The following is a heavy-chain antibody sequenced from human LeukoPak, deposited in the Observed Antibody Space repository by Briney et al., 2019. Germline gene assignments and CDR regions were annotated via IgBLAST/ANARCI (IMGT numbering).Heavy chain of an antibody. CDR2: IKSKTDGGTT. J-gene: IGHJ4*02. CDR1: GFTFISYA. V-gene: IGHV3-15*05. Sequence: GGSLRLSCAASGFTFISYAMTWVRQAPGKGLEWVGRIKSKTDGGTTDYGAPVKGRFTISRDDSKNTLYLQMNSLKTEDTAVYYCTGPARTDYWGQGTLVTVSS. CDR3: TGPARTDY.